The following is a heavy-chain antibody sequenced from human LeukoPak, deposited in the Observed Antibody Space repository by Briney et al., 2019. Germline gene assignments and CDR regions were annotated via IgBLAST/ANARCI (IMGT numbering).Heavy chain of an antibody. Sequence: PSETLSLTCTVSGGSISSYSWSWIRQPPGKGLEWIGYIYSSGSTNYNPSLKSRVTISVDTSKNQFSLKLSSVTAADTAVYYCARGLIAAPLDWYFDLWGRGTLVTVS. D-gene: IGHD6-6*01. CDR3: ARGLIAAPLDWYFDL. CDR2: IYSSGST. CDR1: GGSISSYS. J-gene: IGHJ2*01. V-gene: IGHV4-59*01.